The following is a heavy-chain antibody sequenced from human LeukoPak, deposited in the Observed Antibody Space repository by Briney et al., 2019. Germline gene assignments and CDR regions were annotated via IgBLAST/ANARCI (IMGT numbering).Heavy chain of an antibody. J-gene: IGHJ5*02. CDR1: GGSISSSSYY. CDR3: ARIRFLEWFSWFDP. Sequence: SETLSLTCTVSGGSISSSSYYWGWIRQPPGKGLEWIGSIYYSGGTYYNPSLKSRVTISVDTSKNQFSLKLSSVTAADTAVYYCARIRFLEWFSWFDPWGQGTLVTVSS. CDR2: IYYSGGT. V-gene: IGHV4-39*01. D-gene: IGHD3-3*01.